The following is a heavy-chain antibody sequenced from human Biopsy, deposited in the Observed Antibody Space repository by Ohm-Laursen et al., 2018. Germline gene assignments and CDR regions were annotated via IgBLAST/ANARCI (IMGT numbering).Heavy chain of an antibody. J-gene: IGHJ3*01. CDR2: VYWDNDK. V-gene: IGHV2-5*02. D-gene: IGHD3-16*02. CDR3: AHVVITYGGIIALDAFDV. Sequence: TQTLPLTCTFSGFSLSSHGVGVGWIRQPPGEALEWLAIVYWDNDKRYSPSLWSRLNIWKDASKNRVVLTLTDMDPVDIATYYCAHVVITYGGIIALDAFDVWGQGSMVIVSS. CDR1: GFSLSSHGVG.